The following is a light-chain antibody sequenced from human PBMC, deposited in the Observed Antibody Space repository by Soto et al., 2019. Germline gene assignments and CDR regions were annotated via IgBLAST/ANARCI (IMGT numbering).Light chain of an antibody. CDR2: EVS. CDR1: STDFVGYNR. CDR3: SSYAGRNLYV. Sequence: SAFIDPPSVSGPPGQSVTICCPGTSTDFVGYNRVSWYQQHPGKAPKLLIHEVSKRPSGVTDRFSGSKSGNTASLTVSGLQPEDEADYYCSSYAGRNLYVCGTGT. J-gene: IGLJ1*01. V-gene: IGLV2-8*01.